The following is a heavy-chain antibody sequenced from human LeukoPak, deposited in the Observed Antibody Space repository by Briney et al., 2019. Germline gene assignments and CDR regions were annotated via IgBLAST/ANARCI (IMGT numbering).Heavy chain of an antibody. D-gene: IGHD2-2*01. J-gene: IGHJ5*02. CDR1: GGSISSYY. CDR2: IYTSGST. Sequence: PSETLSLTCTVSGGSISSYYWSWIRQPAGKGLEWIGRIYTSGSTNYNPSLKSRVTMSVDTSKNQFSLKLSSVTAADMAVYYCARAAYCSSTSCFNWFDPWGQGTLVTVSS. CDR3: ARAAYCSSTSCFNWFDP. V-gene: IGHV4-4*07.